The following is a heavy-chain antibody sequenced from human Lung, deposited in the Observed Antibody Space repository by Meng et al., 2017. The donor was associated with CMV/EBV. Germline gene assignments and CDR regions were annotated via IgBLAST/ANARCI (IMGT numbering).Heavy chain of an antibody. CDR1: GYTFTSYA. D-gene: IGHD3-22*01. J-gene: IGHJ4*02. Sequence: QVQLVQSGAEVKKPGASVKVSCKASGYTFTSYAMHWVRQAPGQRLEWMGWINAGNGNTKYSQRFQGRVTITRDTSASTAYMELSSLGSEDTTVYYCARAGYDSSGYYPQPFDYWGQGTLVTVAS. CDR2: INAGNGNT. CDR3: ARAGYDSSGYYPQPFDY. V-gene: IGHV1-3*01.